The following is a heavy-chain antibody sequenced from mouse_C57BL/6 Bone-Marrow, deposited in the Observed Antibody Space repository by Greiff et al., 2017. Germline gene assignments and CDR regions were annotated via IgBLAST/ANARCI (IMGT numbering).Heavy chain of an antibody. CDR1: GFTFSSYT. J-gene: IGHJ3*01. CDR2: ISGGGGNT. Sequence: EVKLVESGGGLVKPGGSLKLSCAASGFTFSSYTMSWVRQTPVKRLEWVATISGGGGNTYYPDSVKGRFTISKDNAKNTLYLQMSSLRSENTALYYCAGEGGWLLRTWFAYWGQGTLVTVSA. CDR3: AGEGGWLLRTWFAY. V-gene: IGHV5-9*01. D-gene: IGHD2-3*01.